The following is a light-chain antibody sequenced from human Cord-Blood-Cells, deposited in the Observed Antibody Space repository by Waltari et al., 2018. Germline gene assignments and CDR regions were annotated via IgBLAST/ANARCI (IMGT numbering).Light chain of an antibody. CDR1: RSDVGSYNL. V-gene: IGLV2-23*01. Sequence: QSALTQPASVSGFPGQSFTISCTGTRSDVGSYNLVSWYQQHPGKAPKLMIYEASKPPSGVSNRFSGATSGNTTSLTISGLQAEDEADYYCCSYAGSSTLVFGGGTKLTVL. CDR2: EAS. CDR3: CSYAGSSTLV. J-gene: IGLJ2*01.